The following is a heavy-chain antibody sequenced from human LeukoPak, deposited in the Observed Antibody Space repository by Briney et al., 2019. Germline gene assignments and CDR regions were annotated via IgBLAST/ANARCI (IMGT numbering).Heavy chain of an antibody. CDR1: GYTLTELS. CDR3: ATDLGYRFGGVIVDAFDI. CDR2: FXPEDGET. Sequence: ASVXXXCXVSGYTLTELSMHWVRQAPGKXXXXXXGFXPEDGETIYAQKFQGRVTMTEDTSTDTAYMELSSLRSEDTAVYYCATDLGYRFGGVIVDAFDIWGQGTMVTVSS. D-gene: IGHD3-16*02. V-gene: IGHV1-24*01. J-gene: IGHJ3*02.